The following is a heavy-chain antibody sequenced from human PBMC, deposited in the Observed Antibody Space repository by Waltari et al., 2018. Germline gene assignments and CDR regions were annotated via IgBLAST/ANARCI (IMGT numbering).Heavy chain of an antibody. CDR1: EFTISSYA. CDR3: ARDYCDRTNCHGMDV. Sequence: QVQLVESGGGVVLPGRLLGLSCEASEFTISSYAMNWVRQAPGKGPEWLAVISYNARNIYYVDSVKCRFTISRDNSKKTLYLQMNSLRADDTAVYYCARDYCDRTNCHGMDVWGQGTTVTVSS. V-gene: IGHV3-30*04. J-gene: IGHJ6*02. D-gene: IGHD3-22*01. CDR2: ISYNARNI.